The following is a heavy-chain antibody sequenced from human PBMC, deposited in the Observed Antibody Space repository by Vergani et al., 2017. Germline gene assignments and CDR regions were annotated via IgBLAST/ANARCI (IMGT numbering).Heavy chain of an antibody. D-gene: IGHD3-9*01. CDR2: IKQDGSEK. CDR1: GFTFSSYW. J-gene: IGHJ4*02. Sequence: EVQLVESGGGLVQPGGSLRLSCAASGFTFSSYWMSWVRPAPGKGLEWVANIKQDGSEKYYVDSVKGRFTISRDNAKNSLYLQMNSLRAEDTAVCYCAKDPGYDILTGSIFDYWGQGTLVTVSS. CDR3: AKDPGYDILTGSIFDY. V-gene: IGHV3-7*01.